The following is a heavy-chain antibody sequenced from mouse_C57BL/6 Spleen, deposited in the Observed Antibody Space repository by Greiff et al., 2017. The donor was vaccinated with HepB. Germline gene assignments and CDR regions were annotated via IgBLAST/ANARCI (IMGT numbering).Heavy chain of an antibody. V-gene: IGHV1-81*01. CDR3: ARWGGAWFAY. Sequence: VKLMESGAELARPGASVKLSCKASGYTFTSYGISWVKQRTGQGLEWIGEIYPRSGNTYYNEKFKGKATLTADKSSSTAYMELRSLTSEDSAVYFCARWGGAWFAYWGQGTLVTVSA. CDR2: IYPRSGNT. J-gene: IGHJ3*01. CDR1: GYTFTSYG.